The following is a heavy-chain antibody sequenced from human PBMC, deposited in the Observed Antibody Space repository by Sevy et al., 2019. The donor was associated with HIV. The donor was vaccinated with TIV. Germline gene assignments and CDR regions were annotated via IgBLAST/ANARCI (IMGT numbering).Heavy chain of an antibody. CDR3: TTAGVYDSSGYPLDYFDY. V-gene: IGHV3-15*01. CDR1: GFTFSNAW. CDR2: IKSKTDGGTT. D-gene: IGHD3-22*01. Sequence: GGSLRLSCAASGFTFSNAWMSWVRQAPGKGLEWVGRIKSKTDGGTTDYAAPVKGRFTISRDDSKNTLYLQMNSLKTEDTAVYYCTTAGVYDSSGYPLDYFDYWGQGTLVTVSS. J-gene: IGHJ4*02.